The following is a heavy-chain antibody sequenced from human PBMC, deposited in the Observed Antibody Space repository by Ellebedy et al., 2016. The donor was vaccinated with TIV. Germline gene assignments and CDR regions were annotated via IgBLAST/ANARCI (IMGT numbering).Heavy chain of an antibody. CDR2: IYTSGST. J-gene: IGHJ6*02. V-gene: IGHV4-4*07. CDR1: GGSISSYY. Sequence: SETLSLTXTVSGGSISSYYWSWIRQPPGKGLEWIGRIYTSGSTNYNPSLKSRVTMSVDTSKNQFSLKLSSVTAADTAVYYCARNPRKYYYYYGMDVWGQGTTVTVSS. CDR3: ARNPRKYYYYYGMDV.